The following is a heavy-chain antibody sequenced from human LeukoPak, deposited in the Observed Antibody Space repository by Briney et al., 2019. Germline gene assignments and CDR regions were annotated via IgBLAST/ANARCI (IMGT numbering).Heavy chain of an antibody. CDR2: VYYTGSS. Sequence: SETLSLTCAVYGGSFSGYYWGWIRQPPGKGLEWIGSVYYTGSSYYNPSLKSRVTIFVDMSKNQFSLNLTSMTAADTAVYYCARRPGRGRFDPWGQGTLVTVSS. J-gene: IGHJ5*02. D-gene: IGHD3-10*01. CDR1: GGSFSGYY. V-gene: IGHV4-34*01. CDR3: ARRPGRGRFDP.